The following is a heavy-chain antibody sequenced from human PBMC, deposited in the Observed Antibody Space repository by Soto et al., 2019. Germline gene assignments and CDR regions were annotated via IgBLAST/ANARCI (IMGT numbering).Heavy chain of an antibody. CDR1: GFTFSNYG. D-gene: IGHD1-26*01. V-gene: IGHV3-23*01. CDR2: IRSDGDTT. CDR3: AKGKGVGATPDGANC. Sequence: EVQVLESGGGLVQPGGSLRLSCAACGFTFSNYGMNWVRQAPGKGLEWVSGIRSDGDTTYNSDSVKGRFTVSRDTSKNTVYLQMNSLRAEDTAVYYCAKGKGVGATPDGANCWGQGTLVTVSS. J-gene: IGHJ4*02.